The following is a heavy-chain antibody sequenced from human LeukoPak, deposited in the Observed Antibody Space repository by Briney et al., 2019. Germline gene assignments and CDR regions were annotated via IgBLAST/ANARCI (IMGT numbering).Heavy chain of an antibody. CDR1: GYTFTGYY. J-gene: IGHJ6*02. CDR2: INPNSGGT. V-gene: IGHV1-2*02. D-gene: IGHD2-15*01. CDR3: ARAPVAYYYYGMDV. Sequence: ASVKVSCKASGYTFTGYYMHWVRQAPGQGLEGMGWINPNSGGTNYAQKFQGRVTMTRDTSTSTVYMELSSLRSEDTAVYYCARAPVAYYYYGMDVWGQGTTVTVSS.